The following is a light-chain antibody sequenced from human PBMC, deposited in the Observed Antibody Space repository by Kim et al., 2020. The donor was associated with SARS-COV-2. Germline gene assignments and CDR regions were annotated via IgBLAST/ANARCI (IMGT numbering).Light chain of an antibody. CDR3: QKYDGAPWT. V-gene: IGKV1-27*01. CDR1: QFISHY. J-gene: IGKJ1*01. CDR2: DAS. Sequence: DIQMTQSPSSLSASVGDRVTITCRTSQFISHYLAWYQQKPGKVPQLLIYDASTLQTGVPSRFSGTASGTEFTLTINSLQPEDVATYYCQKYDGAPWTFGQGTKVDIK.